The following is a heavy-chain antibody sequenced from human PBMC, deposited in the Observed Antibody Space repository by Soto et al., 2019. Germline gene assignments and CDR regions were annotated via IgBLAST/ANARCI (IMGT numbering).Heavy chain of an antibody. V-gene: IGHV3-23*01. Sequence: EVQLLESGGGLVQPGGSLRLSCAASALTLSTYGMSWVRQAPGKGLEWVSGISGSGDNTYYADSVKGRFTISRDSSKTTLFLQMNSLRAEDTAVYYCENDPRGPYCWGQGTLVTVSS. CDR1: ALTLSTYG. D-gene: IGHD2-15*01. J-gene: IGHJ4*02. CDR3: ENDPRGPYC. CDR2: ISGSGDNT.